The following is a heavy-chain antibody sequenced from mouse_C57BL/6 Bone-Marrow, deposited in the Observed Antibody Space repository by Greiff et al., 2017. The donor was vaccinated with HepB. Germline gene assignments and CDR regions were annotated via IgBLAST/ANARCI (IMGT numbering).Heavy chain of an antibody. Sequence: VQLQQSGPELVKPGASVKISCKASGYAFSSSWMNWVKQRPGKGLEWIGRIYPGDGDTNYNGKFKGKATLTADKSSSTAYMQLSSLTSEDSAVYFCARGVIDYLFDYWGQGTTLTVSS. CDR1: GYAFSSSW. V-gene: IGHV1-82*01. CDR3: ARGVIDYLFDY. J-gene: IGHJ2*01. D-gene: IGHD2-4*01. CDR2: IYPGDGDT.